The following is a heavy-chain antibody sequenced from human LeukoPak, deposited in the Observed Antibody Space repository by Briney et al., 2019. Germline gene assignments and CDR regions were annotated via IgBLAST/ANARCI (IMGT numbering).Heavy chain of an antibody. Sequence: PGGSLRLSCAASGFTFDDYAMHWVRHAPGKGLEWVSGISWNSGSIGYADSVKGRFTISRDNAKNSLYLQMNSLRAEDTALYYCAKPHYYDSSGYYLDYWGQGTLVTVSS. CDR2: ISWNSGSI. J-gene: IGHJ4*02. V-gene: IGHV3-9*01. CDR3: AKPHYYDSSGYYLDY. D-gene: IGHD3-22*01. CDR1: GFTFDDYA.